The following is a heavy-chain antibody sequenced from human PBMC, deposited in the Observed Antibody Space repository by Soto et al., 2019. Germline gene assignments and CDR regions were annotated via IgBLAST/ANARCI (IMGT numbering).Heavy chain of an antibody. CDR1: GXTFTRYR. V-gene: IGHV3-21*01. CDR2: ISSTTNYI. Sequence: GSLRLSCAASGXTFTRYRMNWVRQAPGKGLEWVSSISSTTNYIYYADSMKGRFTVSRDNAKKSVYLEMNSLRAEYTAVYYCARESEDLTSNFDYWGQGTLGTVSS. J-gene: IGHJ4*02. CDR3: ARESEDLTSNFDY.